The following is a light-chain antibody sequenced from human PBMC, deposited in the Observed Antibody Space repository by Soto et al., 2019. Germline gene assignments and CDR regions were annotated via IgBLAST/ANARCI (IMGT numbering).Light chain of an antibody. J-gene: IGKJ1*01. V-gene: IGKV3-15*01. Sequence: EIVMTQSPVTLSVSPGERATLSCRASQSVSSNLAWYQQKPGQAPSLLIYGAFTRATGIPARFSGTGSGTEFTLTISSLQSEDFALYYCQQYNDWPLTFGKGPKVDIK. CDR2: GAF. CDR3: QQYNDWPLT. CDR1: QSVSSN.